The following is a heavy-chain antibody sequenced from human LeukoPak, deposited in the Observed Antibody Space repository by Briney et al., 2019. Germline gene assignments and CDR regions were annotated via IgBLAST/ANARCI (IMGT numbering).Heavy chain of an antibody. CDR3: ARVSCSGGSCPFGSWFDP. Sequence: SETLSLTCSVSGGSISSSDYYWGWIRQPPGKGLEWIGSIYYSGSTYYNPSLKSRIAISVDTSKNQFSLKLSSVTATDTAVYYCARVSCSGGSCPFGSWFDPWGQGTLVTLSS. V-gene: IGHV4-39*01. CDR1: GGSISSSDYY. J-gene: IGHJ5*02. CDR2: IYYSGST. D-gene: IGHD2-15*01.